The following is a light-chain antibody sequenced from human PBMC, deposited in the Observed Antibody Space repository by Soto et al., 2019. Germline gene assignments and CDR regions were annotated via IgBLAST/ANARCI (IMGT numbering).Light chain of an antibody. Sequence: QSVLTQPASVSGSPGQSITISCTGTTSDVGNYNLVSWYQHHPGKAPKLIIYDVSERPSGVSNRFSASKSGNTASLTISGLQAEDEADYYCCSSAGPHTRYVFGTGTKVTVL. V-gene: IGLV2-23*02. CDR2: DVS. J-gene: IGLJ1*01. CDR1: TSDVGNYNL. CDR3: CSSAGPHTRYV.